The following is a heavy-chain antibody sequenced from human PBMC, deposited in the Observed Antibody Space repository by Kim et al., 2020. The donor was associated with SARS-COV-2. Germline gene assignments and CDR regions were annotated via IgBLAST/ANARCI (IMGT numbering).Heavy chain of an antibody. Sequence: GGSLRLSCAASGFTFSSYGMHWVRQAPGKGLEWVAVISYDGSNKYYADSVKGRFTISRDNSKNTLYLQMNSLRAEDTAVYYCAKQLWFGGGDSAFDIWGQGTMVTVSS. D-gene: IGHD3-10*01. V-gene: IGHV3-30*18. CDR1: GFTFSSYG. CDR2: ISYDGSNK. CDR3: AKQLWFGGGDSAFDI. J-gene: IGHJ3*02.